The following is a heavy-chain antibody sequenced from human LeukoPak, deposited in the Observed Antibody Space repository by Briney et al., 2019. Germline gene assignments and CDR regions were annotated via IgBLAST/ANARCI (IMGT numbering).Heavy chain of an antibody. D-gene: IGHD6-19*01. CDR2: IYSAGNT. V-gene: IGHV3-53*04. CDR1: GFTVSSNY. J-gene: IGHJ4*02. CDR3: ARGGTPGYSSGRIDY. Sequence: GGSLRLSCVASGFTVSSNYMSWVRQAPGKGLEWVSVIYSAGNTYYADSVKGRFTISRHNSENTLYLHMNSLRVEDTAVYFCARGGTPGYSSGRIDYWGQRTLVTVSS.